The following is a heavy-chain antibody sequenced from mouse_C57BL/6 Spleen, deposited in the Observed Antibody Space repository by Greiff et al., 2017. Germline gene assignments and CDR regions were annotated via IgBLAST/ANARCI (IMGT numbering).Heavy chain of an antibody. J-gene: IGHJ1*03. CDR3: TRRGSNWYFDV. V-gene: IGHV1-15*01. Sequence: QVQLKESGAELVRPGASVTLSCKASGYTFTDYEMHWVKQTPVHGLEWIGAIDPETGGTAYNQKFKGKAILTADKSSSTAYMELRSLTSEDSAVYYCTRRGSNWYFDVWGTGTTVTVSS. CDR2: IDPETGGT. D-gene: IGHD1-1*01. CDR1: GYTFTDYE.